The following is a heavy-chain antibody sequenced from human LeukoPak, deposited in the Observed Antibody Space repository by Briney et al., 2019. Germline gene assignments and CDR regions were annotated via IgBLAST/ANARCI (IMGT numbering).Heavy chain of an antibody. Sequence: SETLSLTCTVSGGSISSYYWSWIRQPPGKGLEWIGYIYYSGGTNYNPSLKSRVTISVDTSKNQFSLKLSSVTAADTAVYYCARGTRSGYYANWFDPWGQGTLVTVSS. J-gene: IGHJ5*02. CDR1: GGSISSYY. CDR3: ARGTRSGYYANWFDP. CDR2: IYYSGGT. D-gene: IGHD3-3*01. V-gene: IGHV4-59*01.